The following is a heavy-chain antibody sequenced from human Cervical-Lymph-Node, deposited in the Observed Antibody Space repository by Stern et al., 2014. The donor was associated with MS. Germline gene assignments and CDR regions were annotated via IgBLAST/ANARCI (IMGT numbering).Heavy chain of an antibody. CDR2: FDREDGER. D-gene: IGHD4-23*01. Sequence: QVQLVQSGAEVKKPGASVKVSCKVSGNSLSELSVYWVRQAHGEGLEWMGGFDREDGERIYAQKFQGRVTVTEDIFRNTAYMELSSLRSEDTAVYYCVRAVTFYGMDVWGQGTMVTVSS. V-gene: IGHV1-24*01. J-gene: IGHJ6*02. CDR1: GNSLSELS. CDR3: VRAVTFYGMDV.